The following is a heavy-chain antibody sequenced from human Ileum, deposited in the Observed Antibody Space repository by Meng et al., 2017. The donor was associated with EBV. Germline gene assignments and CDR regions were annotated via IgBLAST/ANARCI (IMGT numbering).Heavy chain of an antibody. D-gene: IGHD2-2*01. CDR2: LSGSSGGT. Sequence: VQVLESGGGLVQPGGSLRLSCAASGFTLSSKTMCWVRQAPGKGLEWVSTLSGSSGGTYYADSVKGRFTISRDNSKNTLYLQMNSLKAEDTAVYYCAKKESSGYQPYDYWGQGTLVTVSS. J-gene: IGHJ4*02. CDR3: AKKESSGYQPYDY. CDR1: GFTLSSKT. V-gene: IGHV3-23*01.